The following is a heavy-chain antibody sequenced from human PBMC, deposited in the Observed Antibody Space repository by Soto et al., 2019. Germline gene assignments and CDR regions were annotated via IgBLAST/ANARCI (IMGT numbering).Heavy chain of an antibody. CDR2: IKPNSGGT. CDR1: GYTFTGYY. CDR3: AREGAAAGTGYYYGMDV. V-gene: IGHV1-2*04. D-gene: IGHD6-13*01. Sequence: ASVKVSCKASGYTFTGYYMHWVRQAPGQGLEWMGWIKPNSGGTNYAQKFQGWVTMTRDTSISTAYMELSRLRSDDTAVYYCAREGAAAGTGYYYGMDVWGQGTTVTVSS. J-gene: IGHJ6*02.